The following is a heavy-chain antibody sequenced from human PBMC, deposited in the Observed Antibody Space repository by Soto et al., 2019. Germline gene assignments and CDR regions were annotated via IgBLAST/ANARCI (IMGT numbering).Heavy chain of an antibody. CDR1: GGSISSGGYY. D-gene: IGHD5-12*01. CDR3: AREGSGYGRIDY. J-gene: IGHJ4*02. CDR2: IYYSGTT. V-gene: IGHV4-31*03. Sequence: QVQLQESGPGLVKPSQTLSLTCNVSGGSISSGGYYWSWIRQHPRKGLEWIGYIYYSGTTYYNPSLKSRPTISVDASKHQSSLRLSSVTAADTAVYYCAREGSGYGRIDYWGQGTLVTVSS.